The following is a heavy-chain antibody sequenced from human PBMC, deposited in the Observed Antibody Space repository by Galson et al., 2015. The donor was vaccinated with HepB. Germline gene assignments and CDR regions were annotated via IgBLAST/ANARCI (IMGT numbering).Heavy chain of an antibody. V-gene: IGHV4-39*01. D-gene: IGHD5-18*01. CDR2: IYYSGST. CDR1: GGSINSNLFY. CDR3: ARGSRGYGSRALDC. Sequence: LSLTCTVSGGSINSNLFYWSWIRQSPGKGLEWIASIYYSGSTYYNPSLKSRLIISLDASTNQFSLNLTSVTAADTAVYHCARGSRGYGSRALDCWGQGTLVTVSS. J-gene: IGHJ4*02.